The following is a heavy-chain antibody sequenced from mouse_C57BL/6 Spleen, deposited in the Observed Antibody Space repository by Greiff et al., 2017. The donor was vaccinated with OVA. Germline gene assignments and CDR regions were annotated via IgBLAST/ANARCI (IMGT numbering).Heavy chain of an antibody. J-gene: IGHJ2*01. D-gene: IGHD1-1*01. CDR1: GYSITSGYY. CDR2: ISYDGSN. Sequence: ESGPGLVKPSQSLSLTCSVTGYSITSGYYWNWIRQFPGNKLEWMGYISYDGSNNYNPSLKNRISITRDTSKNQFFLKLNSVTTEDTATYYCARVGTTVVATEDYWGQGTTLTVSS. V-gene: IGHV3-6*01. CDR3: ARVGTTVVATEDY.